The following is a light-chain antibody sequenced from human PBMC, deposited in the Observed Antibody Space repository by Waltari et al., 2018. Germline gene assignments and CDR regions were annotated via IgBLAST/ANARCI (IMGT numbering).Light chain of an antibody. J-gene: IGLJ2*01. Sequence: QSALTQPASVSGSPGQSITISCTRTSSDVGSYNLVSWFQHHPGKAPKLMIYEGTKRPSGVSNRFSGSKSANTASLTISGLQAEYEADYYCCSYAGSSTFVVFGGGTKLTVL. CDR2: EGT. V-gene: IGLV2-23*03. CDR3: CSYAGSSTFVV. CDR1: SSDVGSYNL.